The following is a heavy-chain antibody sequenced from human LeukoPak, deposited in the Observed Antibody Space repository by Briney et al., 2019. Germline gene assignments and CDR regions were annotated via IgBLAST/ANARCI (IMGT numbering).Heavy chain of an antibody. J-gene: IGHJ4*02. D-gene: IGHD6-13*01. CDR1: GYTFTSYA. CDR2: SNAGNGNT. V-gene: IGHV1-3*01. CDR3: ARDARRGYSSSWYYFDY. Sequence: ASVKVSCKAYGYTFTSYAMHWVRQAPGQRLEWMGWSNAGNGNTKYSQKFQGGVTITGDTSASTAYMELSSLRSEDTAVYYCARDARRGYSSSWYYFDYRGQGTLVTVSS.